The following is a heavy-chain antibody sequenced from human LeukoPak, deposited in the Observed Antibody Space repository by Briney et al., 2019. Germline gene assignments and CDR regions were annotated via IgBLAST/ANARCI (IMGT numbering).Heavy chain of an antibody. CDR3: ARLGNRDGYNYFLDY. CDR1: GGSLSSDY. CDR2: IYYSGST. Sequence: SETLSLTCTVSGGSLSSDYWTWIRQPPGKRLQWIGYIYYSGSTNYNPPLKSRVTISVDTSKNQFSLKLSSVTATDTAVYYCARLGNRDGYNYFLDYWGQGILVTVSS. J-gene: IGHJ4*02. V-gene: IGHV4-59*08. D-gene: IGHD5-24*01.